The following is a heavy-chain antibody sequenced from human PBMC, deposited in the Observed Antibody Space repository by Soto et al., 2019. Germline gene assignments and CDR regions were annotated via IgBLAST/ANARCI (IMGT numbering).Heavy chain of an antibody. V-gene: IGHV3-30-3*01. CDR3: ARDRVTAMGNDAFDI. CDR1: GFTFSSYA. Sequence: QVQLVESGGGVVQPGRSLRLSCAASGFTFSSYAMHWVRQAPGKGLEWVAVISYDGSNKYYADSVKGRFTISRDNSKNTLYLQMNSLRAEDTAVYYCARDRVTAMGNDAFDIWVQGTMVTVSS. J-gene: IGHJ3*02. CDR2: ISYDGSNK. D-gene: IGHD5-18*01.